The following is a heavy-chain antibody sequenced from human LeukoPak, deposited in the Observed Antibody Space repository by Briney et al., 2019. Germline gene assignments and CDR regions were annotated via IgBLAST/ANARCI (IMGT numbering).Heavy chain of an antibody. D-gene: IGHD5-24*01. CDR1: GYTFTNYA. CDR3: ARDRYGDGFAHFDY. Sequence: ASVKVSCKASGYTFTNYAMHWVRQVPGQGLEWTGWITPSGATNYPQKFQGRVAITRDTSITTAYMDLSRLTSDDTAVYYCARDRYGDGFAHFDYWGQGALVTVSS. V-gene: IGHV1-2*02. CDR2: ITPSGAT. J-gene: IGHJ4*02.